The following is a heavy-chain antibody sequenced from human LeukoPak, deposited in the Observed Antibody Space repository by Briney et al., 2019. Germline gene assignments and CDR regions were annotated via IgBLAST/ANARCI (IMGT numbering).Heavy chain of an antibody. CDR1: GYTFTDYY. D-gene: IGHD3-10*01. Sequence: ASVKVSCKASGYTFTDYYLHWVRQAPGQGLEWMGWMNPNSGNTGYAQKFQGRVTMTRNTSISTAYMELSSLRSEDTAVYYCARALMVRGVIIFSDYWGQGTLVTVSS. V-gene: IGHV1-8*02. CDR2: MNPNSGNT. CDR3: ARALMVRGVIIFSDY. J-gene: IGHJ4*02.